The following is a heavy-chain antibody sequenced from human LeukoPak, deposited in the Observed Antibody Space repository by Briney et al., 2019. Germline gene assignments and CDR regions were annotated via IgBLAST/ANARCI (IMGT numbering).Heavy chain of an antibody. J-gene: IGHJ4*02. V-gene: IGHV4/OR15-8*02. CDR2: ISLAGQT. CDR1: GGSISGTNW. Sequence: NPSETLSLTCGVSGGSISGTNWWSWVRQPPGQGLEWIGEISLAGQTNYNPSLNGRVTMSLDKSSNQLSLHLTSVTAADTAVYYCARGYGSGSYFAYWGQGTLVTVSS. CDR3: ARGYGSGSYFAY. D-gene: IGHD3-10*01.